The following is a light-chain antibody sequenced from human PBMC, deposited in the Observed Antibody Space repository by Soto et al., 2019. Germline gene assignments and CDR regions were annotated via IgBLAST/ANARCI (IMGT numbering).Light chain of an antibody. CDR3: QQYNSYYT. Sequence: DIQMTQSPSTLSSSVGDIVTITCRARQSISSWLAWYQQNPGKAPQLLIYKASSLESGVPSRFSCSGSGTEFTLNISSLQPDDFATYYCQQYNSYYTFGQGTKLEIK. CDR1: QSISSW. J-gene: IGKJ2*01. CDR2: KAS. V-gene: IGKV1-5*03.